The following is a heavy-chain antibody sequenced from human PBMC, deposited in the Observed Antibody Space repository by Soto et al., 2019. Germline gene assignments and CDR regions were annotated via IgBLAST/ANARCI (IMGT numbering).Heavy chain of an antibody. V-gene: IGHV4-61*01. CDR2: MYKTGET. D-gene: IGHD3-10*01. Sequence: SETMSLTCTVSGGSVSTGIKYWGWVRQPPGKALEFIGYMYKTGETLLNSSLKSRVTLSMETSKNQFSLTLSSVTAADTAVYFCMKAHESGDFLGMSVWGPGTTVTAP. CDR3: MKAHESGDFLGMSV. J-gene: IGHJ6*02. CDR1: GGSVSTGIKY.